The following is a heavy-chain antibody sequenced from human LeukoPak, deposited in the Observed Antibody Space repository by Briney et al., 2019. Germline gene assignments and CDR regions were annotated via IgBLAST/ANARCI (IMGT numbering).Heavy chain of an antibody. V-gene: IGHV4-31*02. CDR1: GFTFSSYA. CDR3: AASSGVTLGRF. D-gene: IGHD3-16*01. CDR2: IYYTGVT. Sequence: LRLSCAASGFTFSSYAMSWVRQHPGKGLEWIGYIYYTGVTSYNPSLKSRVTMSVDTSMIQVSLKLSSLTAADTAVYYCAASSGVTLGRFWGQGTLVTVSS. J-gene: IGHJ4*02.